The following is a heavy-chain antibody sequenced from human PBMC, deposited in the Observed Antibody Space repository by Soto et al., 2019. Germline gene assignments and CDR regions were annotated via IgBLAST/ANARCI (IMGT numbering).Heavy chain of an antibody. V-gene: IGHV2-5*02. CDR2: IYWDDDK. Sequence: QITLKESGPTLVKPTQTLTLTCTFSGFSFTTTGGGVGWIRQPPGKALEWLALIYWDDDKRYSPSLKSRLTITSGTSKNQVVLTLTPMDPVDTATYYGAHRLAQGLGVAATFDSWGQGILVTVSS. J-gene: IGHJ4*02. CDR1: GFSFTTTGGG. CDR3: AHRLAQGLGVAATFDS. D-gene: IGHD6-19*01.